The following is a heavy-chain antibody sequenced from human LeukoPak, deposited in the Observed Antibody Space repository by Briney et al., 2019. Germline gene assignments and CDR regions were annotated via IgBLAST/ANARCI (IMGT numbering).Heavy chain of an antibody. CDR3: ARDERIGEFNWLDP. Sequence: SGGSLRLSCTASGFTFSQNWMHWVRQAPGKGLVWVSRITTDGSDTTYADSVKGRFTISRDNAKNTMYLQMDDLRPEDSAMYYCARDERIGEFNWLDPWGPGTLVIVSS. D-gene: IGHD3-10*01. CDR1: GFTFSQNW. V-gene: IGHV3-74*03. J-gene: IGHJ5*02. CDR2: ITTDGSDT.